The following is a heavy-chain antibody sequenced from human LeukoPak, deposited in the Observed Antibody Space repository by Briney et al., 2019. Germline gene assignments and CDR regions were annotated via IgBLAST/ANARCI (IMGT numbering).Heavy chain of an antibody. J-gene: IGHJ5*02. Sequence: SETLSLTCTVSGGSITAHYWSWGRHPAGKGLEWVGRIHTSGSTNYNASLEGRATMSLDTSKNQFSLNLSSVTAADTALYYCARNLGYNWFGPWGQGTLVTVSS. CDR1: GGSITAHY. D-gene: IGHD1-26*01. CDR3: ARNLGYNWFGP. V-gene: IGHV4-4*07. CDR2: IHTSGST.